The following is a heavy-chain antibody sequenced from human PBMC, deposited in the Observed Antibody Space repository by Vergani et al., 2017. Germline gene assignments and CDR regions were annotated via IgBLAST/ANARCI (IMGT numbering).Heavy chain of an antibody. CDR3: ARLSIWGTLDD. V-gene: IGHV4-38-2*01. CDR1: GYSISSGYY. J-gene: IGHJ4*02. CDR2: IYHSGST. Sequence: QVQLQESGPGLVKPSETLSLTCAVSGYSISSGYYWGWIRQPPGKGLEWIGSIYHSGSTYYNPSLKSRVTISVDTSKNQFSLKLSSVTAADTAVYYCARLSIWGTLDDWGQGTLVTVSS. D-gene: IGHD3-16*01.